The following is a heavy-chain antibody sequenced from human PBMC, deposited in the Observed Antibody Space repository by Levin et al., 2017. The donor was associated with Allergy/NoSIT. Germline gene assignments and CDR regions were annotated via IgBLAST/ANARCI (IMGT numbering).Heavy chain of an antibody. CDR1: GYSFTSYW. V-gene: IGHV5-10-1*01. D-gene: IGHD6-19*01. J-gene: IGHJ4*02. Sequence: KVSCKGSGYSFTSYWISWVRQMPGKGLEWMGRIDPSDSYTNYSPSFQGHVTISADKSISTAYLQWSSLKASDTAMYYCARHPLSEYSRGWYNDYWGQGTLVTVSS. CDR3: ARHPLSEYSRGWYNDY. CDR2: IDPSDSYT.